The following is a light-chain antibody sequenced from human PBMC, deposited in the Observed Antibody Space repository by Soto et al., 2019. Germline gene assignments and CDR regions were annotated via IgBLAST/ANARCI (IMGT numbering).Light chain of an antibody. J-gene: IGKJ2*01. CDR3: QQYDDWPPYT. V-gene: IGKV3-15*01. CDR1: QSVSTN. Sequence: EIVMMQSPATLSVSPGERATLSCRASQSVSTNLAWYQQKPGQAPRLLIYGASTRATGIPVRFSGSGSGTEFTLTISSLQSEDFATYYCQQYDDWPPYTFGQGTKLEIK. CDR2: GAS.